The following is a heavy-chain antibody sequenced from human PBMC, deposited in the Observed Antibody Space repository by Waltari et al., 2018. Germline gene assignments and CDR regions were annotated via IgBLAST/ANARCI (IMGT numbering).Heavy chain of an antibody. D-gene: IGHD3-3*01. V-gene: IGHV3-33*01. CDR3: ARDGPRRYYDFPGGGPYGMDV. Sequence: QVQLVESGGGVVQPGRSLRLSCAASGFTFSSYGMHWFRQAPGKGLEWVAVIWYDGSNKYYADSVKGRFTISRDNSKNTLYLQMNSLRAEDTAVYYCARDGPRRYYDFPGGGPYGMDVWGQGTTVTVSS. CDR1: GFTFSSYG. CDR2: IWYDGSNK. J-gene: IGHJ6*02.